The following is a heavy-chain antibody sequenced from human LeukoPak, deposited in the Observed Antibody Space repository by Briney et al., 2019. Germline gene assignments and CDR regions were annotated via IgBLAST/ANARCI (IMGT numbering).Heavy chain of an antibody. Sequence: SETLSLTCTVSGASISSSDSYWSWMRQPPGKGLEWIGSIYRRGSTSYNSSLKSRVTVSEDMSKNHFSLRLSSVTAADTAVYYCARHVQDLGIKVWGQGTTVTVSS. V-gene: IGHV4-39*01. CDR2: IYRRGST. J-gene: IGHJ6*02. CDR1: GASISSSDSY. CDR3: ARHVQDLGIKV.